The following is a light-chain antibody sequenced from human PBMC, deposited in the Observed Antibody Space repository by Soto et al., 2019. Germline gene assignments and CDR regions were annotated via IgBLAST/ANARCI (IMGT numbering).Light chain of an antibody. CDR3: QQYGRSRT. V-gene: IGKV3D-11*01. CDR1: QGVSSY. J-gene: IGKJ1*01. Sequence: EIVLTQYPATLSLSPGERTTPSCRASQGVSSYLAWYQQKPGQAPRLLIYDASNRATGIPARFSGSGPGTDFTLTISSLEPEDFAVYYCQQYGRSRTFGQGTKVDIK. CDR2: DAS.